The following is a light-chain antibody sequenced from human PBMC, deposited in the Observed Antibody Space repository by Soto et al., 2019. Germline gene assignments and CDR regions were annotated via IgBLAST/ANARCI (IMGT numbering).Light chain of an antibody. J-gene: IGKJ1*01. V-gene: IGKV3D-15*01. CDR3: QQYNNWPPWT. Sequence: EIVLTQSPGTLSLSPVERATLSCRASQSVSNNYLAWYQQKPGQGPRLLIYDASTRATGIPARFSGSGSGTEFTLTISSLQSEDFAVYYCQQYNNWPPWTFGQGTKVDIK. CDR1: QSVSNN. CDR2: DAS.